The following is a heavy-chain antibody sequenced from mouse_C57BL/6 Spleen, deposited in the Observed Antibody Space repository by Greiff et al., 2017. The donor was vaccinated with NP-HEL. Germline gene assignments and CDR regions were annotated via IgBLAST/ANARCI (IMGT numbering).Heavy chain of an antibody. V-gene: IGHV7-1*01. CDR3: ARRDSKGWYFDV. CDR1: GFTFSDFY. D-gene: IGHD2-5*01. CDR2: SRNKANDYTT. Sequence: EVQGVESGGGLVQSGRSLRLSCATSGFTFSDFYMEWVRQAPGKGLEWIAASRNKANDYTTEYSASVKGRFIVSRDTSQSILYLQMNALRAEDTAIYYCARRDSKGWYFDVWGTGTTVTVSS. J-gene: IGHJ1*03.